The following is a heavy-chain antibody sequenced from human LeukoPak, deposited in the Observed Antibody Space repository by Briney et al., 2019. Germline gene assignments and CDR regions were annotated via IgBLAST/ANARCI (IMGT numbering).Heavy chain of an antibody. CDR2: IIPILGIA. V-gene: IGHV1-69*04. Sequence: SVKVSCKASGGTFSSYAISWVRQAPGQGLEWMGRIIPILGIANYAQKFQGRVTITADKSTSTAYMELSSPRSEDTAVYYCARDKVAAAGTYYWGQGTLVTVSS. D-gene: IGHD6-13*01. J-gene: IGHJ4*02. CDR1: GGTFSSYA. CDR3: ARDKVAAAGTYY.